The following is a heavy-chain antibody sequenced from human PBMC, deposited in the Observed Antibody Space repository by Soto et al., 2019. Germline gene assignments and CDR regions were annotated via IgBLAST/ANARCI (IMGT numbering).Heavy chain of an antibody. Sequence: PGGSLRLSCVGSGFNCSNYGMHRVRQPPAKGLVWVALASDQGNHGYSAGSLRGRPITSRKNSKDRLYLQMNSLGPDDTVGYFCAKGRVRIVGANSFDSWGQGT. CDR2: ASDQGNHG. V-gene: IGHV3-30*18. CDR3: AKGRVRIVGANSFDS. D-gene: IGHD2-21*01. J-gene: IGHJ4*02. CDR1: GFNCSNYG.